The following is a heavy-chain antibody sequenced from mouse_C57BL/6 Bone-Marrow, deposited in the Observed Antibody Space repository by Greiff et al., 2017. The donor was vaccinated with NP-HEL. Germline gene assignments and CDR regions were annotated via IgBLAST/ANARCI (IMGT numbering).Heavy chain of an antibody. V-gene: IGHV2-3*01. J-gene: IGHJ1*03. D-gene: IGHD1-1*01. Sequence: QVQLKESGPGLVAPSQSLSITCTVSGFSLTSYGVSWVRQTPGKGLEWLGVIWGDGGTNYYSALISRLSISKGNSTNQVFLNLNSLQHDDTDTYYCAKSHYYGSSYGYFDVGGTGNTVTVSA. CDR1: GFSLTSYG. CDR3: AKSHYYGSSYGYFDV. CDR2: IWGDGGT.